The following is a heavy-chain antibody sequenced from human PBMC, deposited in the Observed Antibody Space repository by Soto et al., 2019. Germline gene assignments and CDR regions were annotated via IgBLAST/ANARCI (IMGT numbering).Heavy chain of an antibody. V-gene: IGHV1-18*04. CDR3: AKRTSGTTWGESDY. CDR2: ISTYRGNA. J-gene: IGHJ4*02. D-gene: IGHD3-10*01. Sequence: QVHVVQSGAEVKKPGDSVKVSCKTSGYIFSDYGINWVRQAPGQGLEWMGWISTYRGNANLAQKLQGRVTMTTDTSTNTAYIALRSLKSDDTAVYYCAKRTSGTTWGESDYWGQGTLVTVSS. CDR1: GYIFSDYG.